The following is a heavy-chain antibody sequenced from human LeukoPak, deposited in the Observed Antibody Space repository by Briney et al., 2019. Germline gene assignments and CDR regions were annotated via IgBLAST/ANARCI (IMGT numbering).Heavy chain of an antibody. CDR3: ARADDFWSGYYPSFDY. CDR2: ISSSSSYI. Sequence: PGGSLRLSCAASGFTFSSYTMSWVRQAPGKGLEWVSSISSSSSYIYYADSVKGRFTISRDNAKNSLYLQMNSLRAEDTAVYYCARADDFWSGYYPSFDYWGQGTLVTVSS. D-gene: IGHD3-3*01. V-gene: IGHV3-21*01. J-gene: IGHJ4*02. CDR1: GFTFSSYT.